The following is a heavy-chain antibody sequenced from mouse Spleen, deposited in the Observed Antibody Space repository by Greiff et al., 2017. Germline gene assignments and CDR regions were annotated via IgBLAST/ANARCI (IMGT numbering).Heavy chain of an antibody. V-gene: IGHV1-64*01. CDR1: GYTFTSYW. J-gene: IGHJ2*01. Sequence: QVQLQQPGAELVKPGASVKLSCKASGYTFTSYWMHWVKQRPGQGLEWIGMIHPNSGSTNYNEKFKGKATLTAEKSSSTAYMQLSSLTSEDSAVYFCARYYYFDYWGQGTTLTVSS. CDR2: IHPNSGST. CDR3: ARYYYFDY.